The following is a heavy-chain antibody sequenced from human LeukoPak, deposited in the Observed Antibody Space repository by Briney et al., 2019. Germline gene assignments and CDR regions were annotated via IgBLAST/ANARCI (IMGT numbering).Heavy chain of an antibody. CDR2: IYSGGST. Sequence: PGGSLRLSCAASGFTVSSNDMSWVRQAPGKGLEWVSVIYSGGSTYYADSVKGRFTISRDNSKNTLYLQMNSLRAEDTAVYYCAREVTGTGDYFDWWGQGTLVTVSS. J-gene: IGHJ4*02. V-gene: IGHV3-53*01. CDR1: GFTVSSND. D-gene: IGHD1-1*01. CDR3: AREVTGTGDYFDW.